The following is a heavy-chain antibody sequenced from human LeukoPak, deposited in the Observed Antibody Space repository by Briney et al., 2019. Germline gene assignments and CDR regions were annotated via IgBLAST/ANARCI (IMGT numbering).Heavy chain of an antibody. Sequence: PGGSLRLSCAASGFTFSDAWMTWVRQAPGKGLECVGFIQSKTDGGTTDSAAPVKGRFTVSRDDSKNTLYLQMTSLNSEDTAVYYCTTWSSQFDYWGQGTLVTVSS. V-gene: IGHV3-15*05. CDR1: GFTFSDAW. CDR3: TTWSSQFDY. D-gene: IGHD6-6*01. J-gene: IGHJ4*02. CDR2: IQSKTDGGTT.